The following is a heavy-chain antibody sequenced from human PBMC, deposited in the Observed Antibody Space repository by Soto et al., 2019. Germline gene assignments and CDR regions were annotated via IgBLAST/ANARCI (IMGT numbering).Heavy chain of an antibody. V-gene: IGHV3-7*03. CDR2: IKQDGSEK. CDR1: GFTFSSYW. J-gene: IGHJ6*02. D-gene: IGHD6-13*01. CDR3: AREGSSSFYGMDV. Sequence: HPGGSLRLSCAASGFTFSSYWMSWVRQAPGKGLEWVANIKQDGSEKYYVDSVKGRFTISRDNAKNSLYLQMSSLRAEDTAVYYCAREGSSSFYGMDVWGQGTTVTVSS.